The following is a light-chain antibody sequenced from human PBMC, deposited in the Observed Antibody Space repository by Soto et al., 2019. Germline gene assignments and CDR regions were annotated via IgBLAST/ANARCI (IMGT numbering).Light chain of an antibody. CDR1: QSISSW. Sequence: DIQMTQTPSTQSASVGDRVTITCRASQSISSWLAWYQQKPGKAPKLLIYKASSLESGVPSRFSGSGSGTEFTLTISSLQPDDFATYYCQQYNSYSRWTFGQGTKVEIK. J-gene: IGKJ1*01. CDR3: QQYNSYSRWT. V-gene: IGKV1-5*03. CDR2: KAS.